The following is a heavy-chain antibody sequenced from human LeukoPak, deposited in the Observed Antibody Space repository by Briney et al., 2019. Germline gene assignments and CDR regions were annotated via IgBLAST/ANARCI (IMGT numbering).Heavy chain of an antibody. CDR2: IGGRGGST. D-gene: IGHD3-16*01. V-gene: IGHV3-23*01. J-gene: IGHJ5*02. Sequence: GGSLRLSCEASGFRFSDFTMTWVRQAPGKGPEWVSAIGGRGGSTYYADSVGGRFTISRDNSKDIVYLQMNSLKVEDTATYYCGKEGGAWGQGTKVTVFS. CDR3: GKEGGA. CDR1: GFRFSDFT.